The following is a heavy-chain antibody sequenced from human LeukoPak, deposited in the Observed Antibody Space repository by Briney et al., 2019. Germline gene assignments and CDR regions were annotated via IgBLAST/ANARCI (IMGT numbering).Heavy chain of an antibody. CDR3: ASLGTLRS. CDR1: GGSVSSSSYY. V-gene: IGHV4-39*01. D-gene: IGHD7-27*01. J-gene: IGHJ5*02. CDR2: ISYSGTN. Sequence: NPSETLSLTCTVSGGSVSSSSYYWGWIRQPRGKGLEWIGSISYSGTNYNNPSLKSRVSISIDTSKNQFSVKLTSVTAADTAMYYCASLGTLRSWGQGTLVTVSS.